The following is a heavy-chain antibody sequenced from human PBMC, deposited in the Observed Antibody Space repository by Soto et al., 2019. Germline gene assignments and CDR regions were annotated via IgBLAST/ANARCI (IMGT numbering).Heavy chain of an antibody. CDR1: GFTFSSYG. CDR3: AKDGEKQQLADGMDV. CDR2: ISYDGSNK. D-gene: IGHD6-13*01. V-gene: IGHV3-30*18. J-gene: IGHJ6*02. Sequence: QVQLVESGGGVVQPGRSLRLSCAASGFTFSSYGMHWVRQAPGKGLEWVAVISYDGSNKYYADSVKGRFTISRDNSKNTLYLQMNSLRAEDMAVYYCAKDGEKQQLADGMDVWGQGTTVTVSS.